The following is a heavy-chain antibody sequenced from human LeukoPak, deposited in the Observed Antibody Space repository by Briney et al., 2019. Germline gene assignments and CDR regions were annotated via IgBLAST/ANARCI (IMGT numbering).Heavy chain of an antibody. CDR2: ISYDGSNK. J-gene: IGHJ4*02. V-gene: IGHV3-30-3*01. D-gene: IGHD5-24*01. CDR3: ARDDGWLHTGGPFFDY. CDR1: GFTFSSYA. Sequence: GRSLGLSCAASGFTFSSYAMHWVRQAPGKGLEWVAVISYDGSNKYYADSVKGRFTISRDNSKNTLYLQMNSLRAEDTAVYYCARDDGWLHTGGPFFDYWGQGTLVTVSS.